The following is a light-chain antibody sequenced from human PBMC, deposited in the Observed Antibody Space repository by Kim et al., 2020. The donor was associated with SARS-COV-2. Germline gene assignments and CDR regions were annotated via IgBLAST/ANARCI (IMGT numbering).Light chain of an antibody. CDR2: DNN. Sequence: GQKSNISCSGSRSNIGNNYVSWYQQLPGTAPKLLIYDNNKRPSGIPDRFSGSKSGTSATLGITGLQTGDEADYYCGTWDSSLSAGVFGGGTQLTVL. J-gene: IGLJ2*01. CDR3: GTWDSSLSAGV. V-gene: IGLV1-51*01. CDR1: RSNIGNNY.